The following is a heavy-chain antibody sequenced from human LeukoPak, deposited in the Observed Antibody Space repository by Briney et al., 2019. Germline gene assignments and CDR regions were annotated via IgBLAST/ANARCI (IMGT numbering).Heavy chain of an antibody. V-gene: IGHV3-23*01. Sequence: LPGGSLRLSCAASGFTFSSYAMSWVRQAPGKRLEWVSAISGSGGSTYYADSVKGRFTISRDNSKNTLYLQMNSLRAEDTAVYYCAKEGGYDSSGYGDYWGQGTLVTVSS. CDR2: ISGSGGST. CDR1: GFTFSSYA. CDR3: AKEGGYDSSGYGDY. J-gene: IGHJ4*02. D-gene: IGHD3-22*01.